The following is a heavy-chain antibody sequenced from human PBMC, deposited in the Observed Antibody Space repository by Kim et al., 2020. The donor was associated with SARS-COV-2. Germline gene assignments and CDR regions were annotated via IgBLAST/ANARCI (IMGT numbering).Heavy chain of an antibody. J-gene: IGHJ6*04. Sequence: GESLKISCKGSGYSFTSYWIGWVRQMPGKGLEWMGIIYPGDSDTRYSPSFQGQVTISADKSISTAYLQWSSLKASDTAMYYCARHGVVVPAGDVGVSYYYYYGMDVWGERTTVTVSS. V-gene: IGHV5-51*01. CDR3: ARHGVVVPAGDVGVSYYYYYGMDV. CDR1: GYSFTSYW. D-gene: IGHD2-2*01. CDR2: IYPGDSDT.